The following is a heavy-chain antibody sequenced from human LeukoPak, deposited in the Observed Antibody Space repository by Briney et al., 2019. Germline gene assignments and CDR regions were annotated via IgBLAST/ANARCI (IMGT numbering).Heavy chain of an antibody. Sequence: GGSLRLSCAASGFTFTSYAMNWVRQAPGKGLGWVSFISGIGDTTYYGDSVKGRFTISRDSSKNTLYLQMDSLRAEDTAVYYCAKSRGESRGASNYWGQGTLVTVSS. V-gene: IGHV3-23*01. D-gene: IGHD1-26*01. J-gene: IGHJ4*02. CDR2: ISGIGDTT. CDR1: GFTFTSYA. CDR3: AKSRGESRGASNY.